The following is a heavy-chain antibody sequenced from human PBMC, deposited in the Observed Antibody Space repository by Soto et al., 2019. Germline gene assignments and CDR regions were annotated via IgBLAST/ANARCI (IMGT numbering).Heavy chain of an antibody. D-gene: IGHD5-12*01. CDR2: INAGNGDT. CDR3: SRAISGYVT. J-gene: IGHJ4*02. Sequence: QDQLVQSGAEMKKPGASVKLSCKTSGINYNTYAIHWVRQAPGQGLEWMGWINAGNGDTRYSQNFQGRVTLTRDTSASTVYMDLDSLKSEDTGVYYCSRAISGYVTWGQGTLVTVSS. CDR1: GINYNTYA. V-gene: IGHV1-3*01.